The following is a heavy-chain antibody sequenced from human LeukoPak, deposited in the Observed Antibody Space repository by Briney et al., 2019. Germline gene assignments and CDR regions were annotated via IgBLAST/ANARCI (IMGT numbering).Heavy chain of an antibody. CDR1: GFTFSSYA. CDR3: AKGGGRNYYYYMDV. V-gene: IGHV3-23*01. J-gene: IGHJ6*03. D-gene: IGHD3-16*01. CDR2: ISGSGGST. Sequence: GGSLRLSCAASGFTFSSYAVSWVRQAPGKGLEWVSAISGSGGSTYYADSVKGRFTISRDNSKNTLYLQMNSLRAEDTAVYYCAKGGGRNYYYYMDVWGKGTTVTVSS.